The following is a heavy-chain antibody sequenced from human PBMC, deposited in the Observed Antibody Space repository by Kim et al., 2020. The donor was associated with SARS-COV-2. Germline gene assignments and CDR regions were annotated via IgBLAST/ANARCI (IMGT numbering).Heavy chain of an antibody. Sequence: SETLSLTCTVSGGSISSGSYYWSWIRQPAGKGLEWIGRIYTSGSTNYNPSLKSRVTISVDTSKNQFSLKLSSVTAADTAVYYCARGSDYDDHYWGQGTLVTVSS. D-gene: IGHD3-22*01. J-gene: IGHJ4*02. V-gene: IGHV4-61*02. CDR2: IYTSGST. CDR1: GGSISSGSYY. CDR3: ARGSDYDDHY.